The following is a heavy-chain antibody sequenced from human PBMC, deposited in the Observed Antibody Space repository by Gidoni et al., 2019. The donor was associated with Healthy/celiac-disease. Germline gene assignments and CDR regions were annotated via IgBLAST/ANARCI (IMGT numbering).Heavy chain of an antibody. D-gene: IGHD3-16*01. CDR2: ISSSSSTI. CDR1: GFTFSSYS. Sequence: GFTFSSYSMNWVRQAPGKGLEWVSYISSSSSTIYYADSVKGRFTISRDNAKNSLYLQMNSLRAEDTAVYCCARGGGGPLDYWGRGTLVTVSS. CDR3: ARGGGGPLDY. V-gene: IGHV3-48*01. J-gene: IGHJ4*02.